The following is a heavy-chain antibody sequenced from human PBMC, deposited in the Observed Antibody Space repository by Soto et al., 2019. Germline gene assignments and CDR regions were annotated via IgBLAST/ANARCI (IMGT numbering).Heavy chain of an antibody. D-gene: IGHD4-4*01. V-gene: IGHV4-31*03. Sequence: PSETLSLTCTVSGGSISSGGYYWSWIRQHPGKGLEWIGYIYYSGSTYYNPSLKSRVTISVDTSKNQFSLKLSSVTAADTAVYYCARDLRRPSTVTTYYYYYYMDVWGKGTTVTVSS. J-gene: IGHJ6*03. CDR2: IYYSGST. CDR1: GGSISSGGYY. CDR3: ARDLRRPSTVTTYYYYYYMDV.